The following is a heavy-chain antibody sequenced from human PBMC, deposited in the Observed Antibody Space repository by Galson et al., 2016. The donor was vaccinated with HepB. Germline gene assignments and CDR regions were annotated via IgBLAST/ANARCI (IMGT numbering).Heavy chain of an antibody. J-gene: IGHJ4*02. CDR2: IYQTGTA. D-gene: IGHD4/OR15-4a*01. CDR3: TRGTLGTSATMAFDY. Sequence: SETLSLTCAVSGASISNNYWWGWVRQSPEKGLEWIGEIYQTGTANYNPSFTRRATIAVATSKNQISLRLDSVTAQDTAVYYCTRGTLGTSATMAFDYWGQGTLVSVSS. CDR1: GASISNNYW. V-gene: IGHV4-4*02.